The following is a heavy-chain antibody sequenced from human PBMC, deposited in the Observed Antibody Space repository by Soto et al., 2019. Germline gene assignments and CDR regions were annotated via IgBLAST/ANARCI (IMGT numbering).Heavy chain of an antibody. CDR2: IWYDGSNK. CDR3: ARDRIHSGYDTFPCY. D-gene: IGHD5-12*01. J-gene: IGHJ4*02. V-gene: IGHV3-33*01. CDR1: GFTFSSYG. Sequence: QVQLVESGGGVVQPGRSLRLSCAASGFTFSSYGMHWVRQAPGKGLEWGAVIWYDGSNKYYADSVKGRFTISRDNSKNTLYLQMNSLRAEDTAVYYCARDRIHSGYDTFPCYWGQGTLVTVSS.